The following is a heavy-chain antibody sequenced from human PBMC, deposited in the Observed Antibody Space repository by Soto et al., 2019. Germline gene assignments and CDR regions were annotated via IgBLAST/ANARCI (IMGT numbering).Heavy chain of an antibody. J-gene: IGHJ4*02. CDR3: ERIGRGFSYGNGFED. D-gene: IGHD5-18*01. Sequence: QVQLVESGGGVVQPGRSLRLSCAASGFTFSGYTMNWVRQAPGKGLEWVAIIKHDGSDEHYADSVKGRFTVSRDNYKNTLSLQMNSLRPEDTALYHCERIGRGFSYGNGFEDWGQGTLVTVSS. CDR1: GFTFSGYT. CDR2: IKHDGSDE. V-gene: IGHV3-30-3*01.